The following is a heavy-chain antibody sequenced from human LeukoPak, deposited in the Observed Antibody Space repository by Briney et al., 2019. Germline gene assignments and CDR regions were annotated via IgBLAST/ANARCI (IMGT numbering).Heavy chain of an antibody. Sequence: GGSLRLSCAASGFTFSSYWMDWVRQAPGKGLEWVANIKQDGSEKYYVDSVKGRFTISRDNAKNSLYLQMNSLRVEDTAVYYCARDKYGAYFDSWGQGTLITVSS. D-gene: IGHD4-17*01. V-gene: IGHV3-7*04. J-gene: IGHJ4*02. CDR1: GFTFSSYW. CDR2: IKQDGSEK. CDR3: ARDKYGAYFDS.